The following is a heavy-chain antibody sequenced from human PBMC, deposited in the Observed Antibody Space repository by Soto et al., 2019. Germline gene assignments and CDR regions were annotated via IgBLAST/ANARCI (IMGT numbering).Heavy chain of an antibody. CDR1: GFTFTSSA. Sequence: SVKVSCKASGFTFTSSAVQWVRQARGQRLEWIGWIVVGSGNPNYAQKFQERVTITRDMSTSIAYMELGSLRSEDTAVYYCAADYWSAYPYGMDVCGQAAKVTVSS. V-gene: IGHV1-58*01. CDR3: AADYWSAYPYGMDV. J-gene: IGHJ6*02. CDR2: IVVGSGNP. D-gene: IGHD3-3*01.